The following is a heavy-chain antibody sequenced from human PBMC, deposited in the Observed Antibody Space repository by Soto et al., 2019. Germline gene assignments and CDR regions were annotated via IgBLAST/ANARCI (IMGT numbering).Heavy chain of an antibody. J-gene: IGHJ6*02. V-gene: IGHV4-30-4*01. CDR1: GGSISSGDYY. CDR3: ARAPIQYYYDSSGSSRGMDV. CDR2: IYYSGST. D-gene: IGHD3-22*01. Sequence: TLSLTCTVSGGSISSGDYYWSWIRQPPGKGLEWIGYIYYSGSTYYNPSLKSRVTISVDTSKNQFSLKLSPVTAADTAVYYCARAPIQYYYDSSGSSRGMDVWGQGTTVTVSS.